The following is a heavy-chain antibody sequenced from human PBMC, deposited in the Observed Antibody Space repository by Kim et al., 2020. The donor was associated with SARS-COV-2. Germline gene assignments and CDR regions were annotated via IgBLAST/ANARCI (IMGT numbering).Heavy chain of an antibody. D-gene: IGHD1-1*01. Sequence: YSQKFQGRVTITRDTSASTAYMALSSLRSEDTAVYYCARGTPTRNADMDVWGQGTTVTVSS. V-gene: IGHV1-3*01. J-gene: IGHJ6*02. CDR3: ARGTPTRNADMDV.